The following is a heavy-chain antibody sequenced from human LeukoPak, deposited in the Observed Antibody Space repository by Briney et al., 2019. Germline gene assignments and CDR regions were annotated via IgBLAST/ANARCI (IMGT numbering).Heavy chain of an antibody. CDR2: ISGGGTSI. J-gene: IGHJ6*02. Sequence: GGSLRLSCAASGFTFSSYAMTWVRQAPGKGLEWVSGISGGGTSIYYGDSVKGRFTISRDNSKNTLYLQMNSLRAEDTAVYYCARDKWVATLYYGMDVWGQGTTVTVSS. V-gene: IGHV3-23*01. D-gene: IGHD5-12*01. CDR1: GFTFSSYA. CDR3: ARDKWVATLYYGMDV.